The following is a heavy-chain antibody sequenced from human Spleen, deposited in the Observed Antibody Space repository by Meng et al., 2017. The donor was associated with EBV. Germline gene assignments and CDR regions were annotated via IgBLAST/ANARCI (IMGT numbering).Heavy chain of an antibody. CDR1: GFSLSTSGVG. CDR3: AHRPPWEWHFDY. Sequence: HITLNDSGPTLGNPTQTLTLTCTFSGFSLSTSGVGVGWICQPPGKALEWLALIYWDDDKRYRPSLKSRLTITKDTSKTQLVLTMTNMDPVDTATYYCAHRPPWEWHFDYWGQGTLVTVSS. D-gene: IGHD3-3*01. CDR2: IYWDDDK. J-gene: IGHJ4*02. V-gene: IGHV2-5*02.